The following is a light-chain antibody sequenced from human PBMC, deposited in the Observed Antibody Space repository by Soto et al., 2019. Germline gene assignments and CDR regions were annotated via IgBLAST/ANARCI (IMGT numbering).Light chain of an antibody. J-gene: IGLJ1*01. CDR3: SSYAGSNGV. V-gene: IGLV2-8*01. Sequence: QSVLTQPPSASGSPGQSVTISCTGTSSDVGGYNYVSWYQQHPGKAPKLMIYEVSKRPSGVPDRFSGSKSGNTASLTVSGLQAEDEADYYCSSYAGSNGVFGTGTKVTVL. CDR2: EVS. CDR1: SSDVGGYNY.